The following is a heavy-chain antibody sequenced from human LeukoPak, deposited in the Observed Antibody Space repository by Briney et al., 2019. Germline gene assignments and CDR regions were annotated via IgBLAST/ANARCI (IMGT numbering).Heavy chain of an antibody. CDR3: ARGRDYYAITGYHNWFDA. V-gene: IGHV1-46*01. D-gene: IGHD3-22*01. CDR1: GYTFTRYY. Sequence: ASVKVSCKASGYTFTRYYMHWVRQAPGQGLEWMGIISPSGDSTSYAQKFQGRVTMNRDTSSRTVYLDLSGLRSEDTAVYYCARGRDYYAITGYHNWFDAWGQGTLVTVSS. CDR2: ISPSGDST. J-gene: IGHJ5*02.